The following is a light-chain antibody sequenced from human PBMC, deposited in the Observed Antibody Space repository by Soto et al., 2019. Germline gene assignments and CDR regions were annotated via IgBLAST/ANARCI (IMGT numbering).Light chain of an antibody. CDR2: GAS. V-gene: IGKV3-20*01. J-gene: IGKJ5*01. Sequence: EIVLTQSPGTLSLSPGERATLSCRASQSVTSNNLAWYQQKPGQAPRLLIYGASSRATGIPDRFSGSGSGTDFTLTISRLEPEDFAVYYCQHYVSPPITLGQGTRLESK. CDR3: QHYVSPPIT. CDR1: QSVTSNN.